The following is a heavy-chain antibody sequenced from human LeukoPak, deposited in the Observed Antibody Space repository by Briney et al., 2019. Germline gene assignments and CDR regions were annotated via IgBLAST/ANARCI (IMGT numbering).Heavy chain of an antibody. CDR1: GGSISSSSYY. Sequence: PSETLSLTCTVSGGSISSSSYYWGWIRKPPGKGLEWFGSINYRGSTYYTPSLKSRVTISVDTSKNQYSLQLSSVTAADTAVYYCARHAGGDYYDSGGYYYPFDYWGQGTLVTVSS. CDR2: INYRGST. J-gene: IGHJ4*02. V-gene: IGHV4-39*01. D-gene: IGHD3-22*01. CDR3: ARHAGGDYYDSGGYYYPFDY.